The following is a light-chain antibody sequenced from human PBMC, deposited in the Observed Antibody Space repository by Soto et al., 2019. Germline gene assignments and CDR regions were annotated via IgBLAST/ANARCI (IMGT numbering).Light chain of an antibody. CDR1: QSVGSN. V-gene: IGKV3-15*01. CDR2: GAS. J-gene: IGKJ1*01. Sequence: EIVMTQSPATLSVSPGERATLSCRASQSVGSNLAWYQQRPGQAPRLLIYGASTRATGVPARFSGSGSGTEFTLTISSLQSEDFGIYFCQQYNNWPPDMTFGQGTKVEIK. CDR3: QQYNNWPPDMT.